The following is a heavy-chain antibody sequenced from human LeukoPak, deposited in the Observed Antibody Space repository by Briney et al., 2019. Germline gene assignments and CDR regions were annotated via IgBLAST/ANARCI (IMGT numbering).Heavy chain of an antibody. CDR1: GFTFDNHG. V-gene: IGHV3-20*04. D-gene: IGHD2-2*01. Sequence: PGGSLRLSCAASGFTFDNHGMSWVRQAPGKGLEWVSGINWNGGNTGYADSVKGRFTISRDNAKNSLYLQMNSLRAEDTALYYCARSIVVPAAINSYYFDYWGQGTLVTVSS. J-gene: IGHJ4*02. CDR2: INWNGGNT. CDR3: ARSIVVPAAINSYYFDY.